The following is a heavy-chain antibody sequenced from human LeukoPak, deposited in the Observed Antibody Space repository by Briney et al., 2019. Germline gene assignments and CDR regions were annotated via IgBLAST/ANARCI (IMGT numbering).Heavy chain of an antibody. Sequence: ASVKVSCKASGYTFTTYAIHWVRQAPGQRLEWMGWINAGDGDTKYSQKFHDRVTITRDTSANTVYMELSSLRFEDTAVYYCARAYSGYGYWCQGTLVTVSS. CDR3: ARAYSGYGY. CDR2: INAGDGDT. V-gene: IGHV1-3*01. CDR1: GYTFTTYA. J-gene: IGHJ4*02. D-gene: IGHD5-12*01.